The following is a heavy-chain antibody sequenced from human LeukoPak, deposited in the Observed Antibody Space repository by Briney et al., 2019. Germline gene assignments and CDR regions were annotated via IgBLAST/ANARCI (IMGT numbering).Heavy chain of an antibody. Sequence: GGSLTLSCAASGFTLSSHAMSWLRQAPGKGLDGVSAMHSGGGTYYADSVRGRFTISRQNSQSTLYLQMNSLKAEDTAVYYCARARQFGSGWTAYFDHWGQGTLVTVSS. CDR2: MHSGGGT. V-gene: IGHV3-23*01. CDR3: ARARQFGSGWTAYFDH. J-gene: IGHJ4*02. D-gene: IGHD6-19*01. CDR1: GFTLSSHA.